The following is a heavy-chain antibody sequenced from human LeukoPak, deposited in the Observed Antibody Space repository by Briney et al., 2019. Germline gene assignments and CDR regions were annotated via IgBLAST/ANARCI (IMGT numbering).Heavy chain of an antibody. CDR1: GGSISSYY. Sequence: SETLSLTCTVSGGSISSYYWSWIRQPPGKGLEWIGYIYYSGSTNYNPSLKSRVTMSVDTSKNQFSLKLTSVTAADTAVYYCARGCLDGSGGTYFNWFDPWGQGTLVTVSS. CDR2: IYYSGST. D-gene: IGHD2-15*01. CDR3: ARGCLDGSGGTYFNWFDP. J-gene: IGHJ5*02. V-gene: IGHV4-59*12.